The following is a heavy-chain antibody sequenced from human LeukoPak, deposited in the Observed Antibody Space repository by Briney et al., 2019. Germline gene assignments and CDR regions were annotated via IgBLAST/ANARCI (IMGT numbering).Heavy chain of an antibody. V-gene: IGHV3-30*03. CDR3: ARLFGGVTTFDY. D-gene: IGHD2-8*02. J-gene: IGHJ4*02. Sequence: GGSLRLSCTASGFTFSDYGMHWVRQAPGKGLDWVAVISYDSTQETYADSVKGRFTVSRDNSKNTVDLQMNSLRVEDTAVYYCARLFGGVTTFDYWGQGALVTVSS. CDR1: GFTFSDYG. CDR2: ISYDSTQE.